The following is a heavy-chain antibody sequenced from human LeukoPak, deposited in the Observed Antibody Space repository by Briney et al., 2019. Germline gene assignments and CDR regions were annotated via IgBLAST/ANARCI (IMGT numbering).Heavy chain of an antibody. D-gene: IGHD4-17*01. CDR1: GGSFGTYS. CDR2: INQSGST. Sequence: SETLSLTCAVYGGSFGTYSWTWIRQPPGKGLEWTGEINQSGSTNNNPSLKSRVTVSLDTSKNYFSLKLSSVTAADTAVYYCARRGDGDYSTRYFDLWGRGTLVTVSS. V-gene: IGHV4-34*01. J-gene: IGHJ2*01. CDR3: ARRGDGDYSTRYFDL.